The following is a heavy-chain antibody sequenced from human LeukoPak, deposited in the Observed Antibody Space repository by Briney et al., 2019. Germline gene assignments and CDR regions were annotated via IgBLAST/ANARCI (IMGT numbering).Heavy chain of an antibody. CDR3: ATSGYSSSWYFG. D-gene: IGHD6-13*01. CDR1: GFTFSSYE. Sequence: GGSLRLSCAASGFTFSSYEMNWVRQAPGKGLEWVSYISTSGSTSYADSAKGRFTISRDNAKNSLYLQMNSLRAEDTAVYYCATSGYSSSWYFGWGQGTLVTVSS. CDR2: ISTSGST. J-gene: IGHJ4*02. V-gene: IGHV3-48*03.